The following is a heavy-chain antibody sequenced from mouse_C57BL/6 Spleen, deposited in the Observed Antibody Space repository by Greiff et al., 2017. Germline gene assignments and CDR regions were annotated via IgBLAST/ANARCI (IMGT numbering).Heavy chain of an antibody. V-gene: IGHV1-52*01. D-gene: IGHD2-4*01. CDR1: GYTFTSYW. Sequence: QVQLQQPGAELVRPGSSVKLSCKASGYTFTSYWMHWVKQRPIQGLEWIGNIDPSDSETHYNQKFKDKATLTVDKSSSTAYMQLSSLTSEDSAVYYCAREGDYDVYAMDYWGQGTSVTVSS. CDR2: IDPSDSET. CDR3: AREGDYDVYAMDY. J-gene: IGHJ4*01.